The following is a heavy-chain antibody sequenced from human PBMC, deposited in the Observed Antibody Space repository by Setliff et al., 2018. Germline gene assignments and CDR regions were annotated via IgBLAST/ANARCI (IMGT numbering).Heavy chain of an antibody. Sequence: KPSETLSLTCTVSGYSISNDYFWGWIRQPPGKGLEWIGSIYXSXXXSXXXXXXXRVTISVDTSKNQFSLNLSSVTAADTAVNYCAKHRSYFDYWGQGTLVTVST. V-gene: IGHV4-38-2*02. CDR3: AKHRSYFDY. CDR2: IYXSXXX. CDR1: GYSISNDYF. J-gene: IGHJ4*02.